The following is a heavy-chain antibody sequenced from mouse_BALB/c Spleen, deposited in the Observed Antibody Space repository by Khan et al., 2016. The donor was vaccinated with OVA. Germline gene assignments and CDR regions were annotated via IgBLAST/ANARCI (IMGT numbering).Heavy chain of an antibody. CDR3: TRAGNYRFDTCFTY. J-gene: IGHJ3*01. Sequence: QIQLVQSGPELKKPGETVKISCKASGYNFTNYGMNWVKQAPGKGLKWMGWINTSTGEPTYADDFKGRFAFSLETSASTAYFQINNLKDEDTATYFYTRAGNYRFDTCFTYWGQGTLVTVSA. V-gene: IGHV9-3-1*01. D-gene: IGHD2-14*01. CDR2: INTSTGEP. CDR1: GYNFTNYG.